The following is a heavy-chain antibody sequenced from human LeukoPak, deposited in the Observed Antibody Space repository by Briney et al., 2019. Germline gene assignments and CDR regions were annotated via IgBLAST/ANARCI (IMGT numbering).Heavy chain of an antibody. CDR3: ARAQDYYYYMDV. J-gene: IGHJ6*03. CDR2: TYYRSEWYN. V-gene: IGHV6-1*01. CDR1: GDSVSTNSAT. Sequence: SQTLSLTCDISGDSVSTNSATWNWIRQFPSRGLEWLGRTYYRSEWYNDYAVSVKSRITINPDTSKNQFSLQLHSVTPEDTAVYYCARAQDYYYYMDVWGKGTTVTVSS.